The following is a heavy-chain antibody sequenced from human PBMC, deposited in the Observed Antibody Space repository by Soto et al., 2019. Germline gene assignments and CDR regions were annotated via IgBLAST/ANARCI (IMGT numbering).Heavy chain of an antibody. CDR2: INHGGST. J-gene: IGHJ6*03. Sequence: QVQLQQWGAGLLKPSETLSLTCAVEGGAFSDYFWSWIRQPPGKGPECIGEINHGGSTNYNPSLKSRVTMSVDTSKKQFSLTLTSVTAADTAVYYCARGHFTLRYMDVWGRGTPVTVS. V-gene: IGHV4-34*01. CDR1: GGAFSDYF. CDR3: ARGHFTLRYMDV. D-gene: IGHD2-15*01.